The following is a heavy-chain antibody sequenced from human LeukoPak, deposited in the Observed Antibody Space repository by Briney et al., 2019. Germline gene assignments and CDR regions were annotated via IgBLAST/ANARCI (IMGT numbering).Heavy chain of an antibody. V-gene: IGHV1-18*01. CDR1: GYTFTSYG. D-gene: IGHD6-19*01. J-gene: IGHJ4*02. Sequence: PRASVKVSCKASGYTFTSYGISWVRQAPGQGLEWMGWISAYNGNTNYAQKLQGRVTMTTDTSTSTAYMELRSLRSDDTAVYYCARDLGIAVALRGVRGLGYWGQGTLVTVSS. CDR2: ISAYNGNT. CDR3: ARDLGIAVALRGVRGLGY.